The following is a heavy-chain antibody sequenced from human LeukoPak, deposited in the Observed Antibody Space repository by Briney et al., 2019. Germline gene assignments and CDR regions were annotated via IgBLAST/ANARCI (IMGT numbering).Heavy chain of an antibody. V-gene: IGHV4-31*03. D-gene: IGHD3-22*01. J-gene: IGHJ5*02. CDR2: IYYSGST. CDR3: ARDYYDSSGSIYNWFDP. Sequence: PSQTLSLICTVPGGSISSGGYYWSWIRQRPGMGLEWLGYIYYSGSTYYNPSLKRRVSISLDTSKNQLSLKLSSVTAADTAVYYCARDYYDSSGSIYNWFDPWGQGTLVTVSS. CDR1: GGSISSGGYY.